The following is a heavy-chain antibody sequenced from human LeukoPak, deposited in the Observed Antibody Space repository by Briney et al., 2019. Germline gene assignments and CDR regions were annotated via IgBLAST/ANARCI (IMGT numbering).Heavy chain of an antibody. J-gene: IGHJ4*02. Sequence: SVKVSCKASGGTFSSYTISWVRQAPGQGLEWMGRIIPILGIANYAQKFQGRVTITADKSTSTAYMELSSLRSEDTAVYYCASTYDSSGYYFSFDYWGQGTLVTVSS. CDR2: IIPILGIA. V-gene: IGHV1-69*02. CDR1: GGTFSSYT. D-gene: IGHD3-22*01. CDR3: ASTYDSSGYYFSFDY.